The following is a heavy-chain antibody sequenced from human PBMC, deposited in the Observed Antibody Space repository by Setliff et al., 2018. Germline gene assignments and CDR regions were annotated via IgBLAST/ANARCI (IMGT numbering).Heavy chain of an antibody. J-gene: IGHJ5*02. V-gene: IGHV3-20*04. CDR2: INWNGRAT. CDR3: ATRAGGGSGP. Sequence: SLRLSCAASGFYFDDYGMNWVRQVPGKGLEWVAGINWNGRATGYADSVKGRFTISRDNAKNYVYLQMDSLRVEDTALYYCATRAGGGSGPWGQGTLVTVSS. D-gene: IGHD6-19*01. CDR1: GFYFDDYG.